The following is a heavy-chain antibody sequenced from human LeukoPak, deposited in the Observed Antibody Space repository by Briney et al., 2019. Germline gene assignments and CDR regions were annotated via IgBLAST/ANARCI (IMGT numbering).Heavy chain of an antibody. Sequence: GGSLRLSCAASGFTFSSYAMHWVRQAPGKGLEWVSYISSSSSTIYYADSVKGRFTISRDNARNSLYLQMNSLRAEDTAVYYCARTNEYYYGMDVWGQGTTVTVSS. CDR3: ARTNEYYYGMDV. J-gene: IGHJ6*02. CDR2: ISSSSSTI. CDR1: GFTFSSYA. D-gene: IGHD1-1*01. V-gene: IGHV3-48*01.